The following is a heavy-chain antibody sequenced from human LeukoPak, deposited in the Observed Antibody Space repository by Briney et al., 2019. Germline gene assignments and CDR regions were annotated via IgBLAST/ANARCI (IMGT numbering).Heavy chain of an antibody. CDR3: ARNGGNSDFDY. CDR1: GGSISSSSGNC. D-gene: IGHD4-23*01. CDR2: IYHSGST. V-gene: IGHV4-4*02. J-gene: IGHJ4*02. Sequence: SETLSLTCAVSGGSISSSSGNCWPCVRQPPGKGLEWIGEIYHSGSTNYNPSLKSRVTMLLDKSKNQFSLKLSSVTAADTAVYYCARNGGNSDFDYWGQGTPVTVSS.